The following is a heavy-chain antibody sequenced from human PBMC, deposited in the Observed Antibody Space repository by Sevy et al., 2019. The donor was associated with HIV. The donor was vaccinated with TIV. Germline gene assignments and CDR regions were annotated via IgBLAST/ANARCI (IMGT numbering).Heavy chain of an antibody. CDR2: VEFDGKIK. Sequence: GGSLRLSCAASGFTFSSYGMHWVRQAPGKGLEWVAFVEFDGKIKNYVDSVKGRFTISRDNSKNTIFLQMNNLRTEDTAVYYCTKDHCSGASCYRGRFGFWGQGTLVTVSS. CDR1: GFTFSSYG. J-gene: IGHJ4*02. V-gene: IGHV3-30*02. D-gene: IGHD2-15*01. CDR3: TKDHCSGASCYRGRFGF.